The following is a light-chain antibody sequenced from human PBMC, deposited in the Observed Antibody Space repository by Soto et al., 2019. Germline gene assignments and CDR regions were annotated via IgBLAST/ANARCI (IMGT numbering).Light chain of an antibody. V-gene: IGKV1-5*01. CDR2: DAS. CDR3: QQYENYWT. CDR1: QSISSW. Sequence: DFQMTQSPSSLSASVGDRVTITCRASQSISSWSAWYQHKPGKAPKLLIYDASNLDSGVPSRFSGSGSGTEFSLTLSNLQPDDFATYYCQQYENYWTFGQGTKVDIK. J-gene: IGKJ1*01.